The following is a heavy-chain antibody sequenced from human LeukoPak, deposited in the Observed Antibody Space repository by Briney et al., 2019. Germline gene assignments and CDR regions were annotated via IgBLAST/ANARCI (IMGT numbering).Heavy chain of an antibody. Sequence: SETLSLTCAVYGGSFSGYYWSWIRQPPGKGLEWSGEINHSGSTNYNPSLKGRVTISVDTSKNQFSLKLSSVTAADTAVYYCARGPYDYVWGSYLYYFDYWGQGTLVTVSS. CDR2: INHSGST. D-gene: IGHD3-16*02. V-gene: IGHV4-34*01. J-gene: IGHJ4*02. CDR1: GGSFSGYY. CDR3: ARGPYDYVWGSYLYYFDY.